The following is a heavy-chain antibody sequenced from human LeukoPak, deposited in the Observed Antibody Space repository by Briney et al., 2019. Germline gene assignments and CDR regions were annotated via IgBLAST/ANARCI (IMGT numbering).Heavy chain of an antibody. D-gene: IGHD4-17*01. CDR1: GFTFGDYA. CDR2: IRSKAYGGTT. J-gene: IGHJ4*02. Sequence: SGGSLRLSCTASGFTFGDYAMSWVRQAPGKGLEWVGFIRSKAYGGTTEYPASVKGRLTISRDDSKSIAYLQMNSLITEDTALYYCSRNYYGDSGGFFDYWGQGTLVTVSS. V-gene: IGHV3-49*04. CDR3: SRNYYGDSGGFFDY.